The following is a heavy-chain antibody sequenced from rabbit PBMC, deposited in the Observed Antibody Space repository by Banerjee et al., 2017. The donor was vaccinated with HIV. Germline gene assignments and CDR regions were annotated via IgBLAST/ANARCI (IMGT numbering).Heavy chain of an antibody. CDR1: GFSFSSSYY. CDR3: ARGDSLIRLHL. CDR2: IDAGTSGYT. Sequence: QSLEESGGGLVQPGASLTLTCTASGFSFSSSYYMCWVRQAPGKGLEWIACIDAGTSGYTSYASWAKGRFTISRTSSTTVTLQMTSLTAADTATYFCARGDSLIRLHLWGPGTLVTVS. V-gene: IGHV1S40*01. D-gene: IGHD4-1*01. J-gene: IGHJ3*01.